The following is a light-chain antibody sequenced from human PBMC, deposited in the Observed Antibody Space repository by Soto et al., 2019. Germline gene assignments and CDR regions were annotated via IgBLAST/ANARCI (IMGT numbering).Light chain of an antibody. CDR2: KAS. CDR3: QQYNSYSPYT. Sequence: DIQMTQSPSTLSASVGDRVTITCRASQSISSWLAWYQQKPGKAPKLLICKASSLESGVPSRFSGSGSGTEYTLTISSLQPDDFAPYYCQQYNSYSPYTFGQGTQLEI. J-gene: IGKJ2*01. V-gene: IGKV1-5*03. CDR1: QSISSW.